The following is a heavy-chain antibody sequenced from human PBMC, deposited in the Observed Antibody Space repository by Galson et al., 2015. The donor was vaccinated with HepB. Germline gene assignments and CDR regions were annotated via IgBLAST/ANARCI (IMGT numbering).Heavy chain of an antibody. Sequence: SLRLSCAASGFTFTTYSVSWVRQAPGKGLEWVSYTDTTSTTTYYADSVKGRFTISRDNAKSSVYLQLNSLRAEDTAVYYRARDRGDCTGGNCYRFFGFWGQGIMVTVSS. CDR2: TDTTSTTT. CDR1: GFTFTTYS. V-gene: IGHV3-48*01. CDR3: ARDRGDCTGGNCYRFFGF. D-gene: IGHD2-15*01. J-gene: IGHJ3*01.